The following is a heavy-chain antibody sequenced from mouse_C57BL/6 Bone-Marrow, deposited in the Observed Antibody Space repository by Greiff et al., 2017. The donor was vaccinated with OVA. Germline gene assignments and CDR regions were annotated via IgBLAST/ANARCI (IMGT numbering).Heavy chain of an antibody. D-gene: IGHD1-1*01. Sequence: EVQLQQSGTVLARPGASVKMSCKTSGYTFTSYWMHWVKQRPGQGLEWIGAIYPGNSDTSYNQKFKGKAKLTAVTSASTAYMELSSLTNEDSAVYYCTRAITTVVATEESYWGQGTTLTVSS. J-gene: IGHJ2*01. CDR3: TRAITTVVATEESY. CDR1: GYTFTSYW. V-gene: IGHV1-5*01. CDR2: IYPGNSDT.